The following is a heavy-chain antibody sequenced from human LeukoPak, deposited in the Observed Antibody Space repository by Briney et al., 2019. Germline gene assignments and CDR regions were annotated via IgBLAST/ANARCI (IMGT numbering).Heavy chain of an antibody. CDR3: ASGLYYYYYGMDV. J-gene: IGHJ6*02. CDR1: GYTFTSYY. Sequence: ASVKVSCKASGYTFTSYYMHWVRQAPGQGLEWMGWINPNRGGTNYAQKFQGRVTMTRDTSISTAYMELSRLRSDDTAVYYCASGLYYYYYGMDVWGQGTTVTVSS. V-gene: IGHV1-2*02. CDR2: INPNRGGT.